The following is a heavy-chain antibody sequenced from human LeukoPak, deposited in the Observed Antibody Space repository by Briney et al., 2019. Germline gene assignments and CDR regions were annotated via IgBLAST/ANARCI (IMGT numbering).Heavy chain of an antibody. CDR2: ISWNSGKI. CDR1: GFIFDDYA. D-gene: IGHD6-13*01. V-gene: IGHV3-9*03. Sequence: GGSLRLSCAASGFIFDDYAVHWVRQAPGKGLEWVSGISWNSGKIDYADSVKGRFTTSRDNAKNSLYLQMNSLRVEDMALYYCAKDRGYSSSFFEIWGQGTLVTVSS. J-gene: IGHJ4*02. CDR3: AKDRGYSSSFFEI.